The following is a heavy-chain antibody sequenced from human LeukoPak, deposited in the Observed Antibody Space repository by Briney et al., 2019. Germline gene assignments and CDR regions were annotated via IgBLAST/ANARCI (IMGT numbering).Heavy chain of an antibody. D-gene: IGHD2-2*01. CDR3: AKAYSSNPADAFDI. CDR1: GFTFDDYA. J-gene: IGHJ3*02. V-gene: IGHV3-9*03. CDR2: ISWNSGSI. Sequence: PGGSLRLSCAASGFTFDDYAMHWVRQAPGKGLEWVSGISWNSGSIGYADSVKGRFTISRDNAKNSLYLQMNSLRAEDMALYYCAKAYSSNPADAFDIWGQGTMVTVSS.